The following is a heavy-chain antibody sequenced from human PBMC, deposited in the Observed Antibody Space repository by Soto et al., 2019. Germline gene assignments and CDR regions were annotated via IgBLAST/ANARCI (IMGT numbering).Heavy chain of an antibody. CDR3: ARGEDIVVVVAASNPYYYGMDV. Sequence: GASVKVSCKASGGTFSSYAISWARQAPGQGLEWMGGIIPIFGTANYAQKFQGRVTITADESTSTAYMELSSLRSEDTAVYYCARGEDIVVVVAASNPYYYGMDVWGQGTTVTV. J-gene: IGHJ6*02. CDR2: IIPIFGTA. V-gene: IGHV1-69*13. D-gene: IGHD2-15*01. CDR1: GGTFSSYA.